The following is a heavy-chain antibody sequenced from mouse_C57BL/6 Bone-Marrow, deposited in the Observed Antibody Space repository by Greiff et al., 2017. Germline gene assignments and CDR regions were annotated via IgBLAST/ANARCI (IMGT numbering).Heavy chain of an antibody. CDR2: IDPATGNT. Sequence: VQLKESVAELVRPGASVKLSCTASGFNIKNTYMHWVKQRPEQGLEWIGRIDPATGNTKYAPKFQGKATITADTSSNTAYLQLSSLTSEDTAIYYCASLMITPDWYFDVWGTGTTVTVSS. V-gene: IGHV14-3*01. J-gene: IGHJ1*03. CDR3: ASLMITPDWYFDV. CDR1: GFNIKNTY. D-gene: IGHD2-4*01.